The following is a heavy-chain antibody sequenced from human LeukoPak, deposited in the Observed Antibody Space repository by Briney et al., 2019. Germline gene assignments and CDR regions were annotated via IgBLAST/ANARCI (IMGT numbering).Heavy chain of an antibody. D-gene: IGHD2-8*02. CDR3: ATYRQVLLPFES. CDR1: GFTFSSHG. CDR2: ISYDGSNK. Sequence: GGSLRLSCAASGFTFSSHGMHWVRQAPGKGLEWVAVISYDGSNKYYADSVRGRFTISRDNSKSTLSLQMNSLRAEDTAIYYCATYRQVLLPFESWGQGTLVTVSS. J-gene: IGHJ4*02. V-gene: IGHV3-30*03.